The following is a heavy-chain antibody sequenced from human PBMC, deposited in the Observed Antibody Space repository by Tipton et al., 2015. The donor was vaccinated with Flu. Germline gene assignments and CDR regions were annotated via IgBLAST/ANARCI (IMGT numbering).Heavy chain of an antibody. Sequence: QVQLVQSGPEVERPGASVKISCKASGYTFTSYNMHWVRQAPGRGLEWMGIIYPAGGGISYSQKFQGRLIMTRDKSTCTVYMELSSLMSDDTATYYCARDKSGGSYTFHVWGQWTMVTVSS. CDR2: IYPAGGGI. CDR3: ARDKSGGSYTFHV. V-gene: IGHV1-46*01. J-gene: IGHJ3*01. D-gene: IGHD4-23*01. CDR1: GYTFTSYN.